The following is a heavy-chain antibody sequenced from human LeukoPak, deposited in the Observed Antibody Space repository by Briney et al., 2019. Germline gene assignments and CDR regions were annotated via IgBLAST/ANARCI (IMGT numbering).Heavy chain of an antibody. V-gene: IGHV1-58*01. Sequence: SDKVSCKASGFTFTSSAVQWVRQPRRQRLEWIGWIVVGSGNTNYAQKFQERVTITRDMSTSTAYMELSSLRSEDTAVYYCAAGWLEEGLGYWGQGTLVTVSS. J-gene: IGHJ4*02. CDR3: AAGWLEEGLGY. D-gene: IGHD3-10*01. CDR2: IVVGSGNT. CDR1: GFTFTSSA.